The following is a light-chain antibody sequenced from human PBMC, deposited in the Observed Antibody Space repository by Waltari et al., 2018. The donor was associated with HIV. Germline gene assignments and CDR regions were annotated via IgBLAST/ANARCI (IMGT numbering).Light chain of an antibody. CDR1: SGSIASNS. CDR3: HSYDSDNQI. V-gene: IGLV6-57*01. J-gene: IGLJ2*01. Sequence: NFMLTQPHSVSDSPGKTVTITCTRNSGSIASNSVQWYQRRPGSSPTTVTFDHDQKPSGFSVRFSASIDTSSNSASHTIVGLKTEDEGDFFCHSYDSDNQIFGGGTKLTVL. CDR2: DHD.